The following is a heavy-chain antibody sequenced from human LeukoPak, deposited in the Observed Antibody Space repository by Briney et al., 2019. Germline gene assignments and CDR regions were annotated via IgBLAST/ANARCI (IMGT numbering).Heavy chain of an antibody. CDR2: ISGSGGST. Sequence: PGGSLRLSCAASGFTFSSYAMSWVRQAPGKGLGWVSAISGSGGSTYYADSVKGRFTISRDNSKNTLYLQMNSLRAEDTAVYYCAKYLGYCTNGVCYLDYWGQGTLVTVSS. CDR1: GFTFSSYA. D-gene: IGHD2-8*01. J-gene: IGHJ4*02. CDR3: AKYLGYCTNGVCYLDY. V-gene: IGHV3-23*01.